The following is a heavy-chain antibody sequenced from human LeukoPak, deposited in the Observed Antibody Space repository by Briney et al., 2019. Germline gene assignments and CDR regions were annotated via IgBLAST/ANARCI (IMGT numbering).Heavy chain of an antibody. D-gene: IGHD4-17*01. CDR2: ISNDGDNK. CDR3: AKDTGDYGVRYFFDS. J-gene: IGHJ4*02. V-gene: IGHV3-30*18. CDR1: GFTFSGCA. Sequence: GGSLKLSCAASGFTFSGCAFHWVRQAPGKGLEWVAIISNDGDNKYYSDSVKGRFTISRDNSKSTPSLQMNSPGVEDTAVYYCAKDTGDYGVRYFFDSWGQGTLVTVSS.